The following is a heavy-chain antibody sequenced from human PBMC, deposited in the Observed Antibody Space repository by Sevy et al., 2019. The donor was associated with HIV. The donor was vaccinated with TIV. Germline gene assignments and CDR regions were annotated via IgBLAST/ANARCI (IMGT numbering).Heavy chain of an antibody. CDR3: TRDVRALDI. CDR2: IKLDGTEK. V-gene: IGHV3-7*01. CDR1: GFIFSDFW. J-gene: IGHJ3*02. Sequence: GGSLRLSCAVSGFIFSDFWMSWVHRAAGKGLEWVGNIKLDGTEKYYADSVNGRFTISRDNAKNSLYLQMNSLRAEDTAVYYCTRDVRALDIWGQGTMVTVSS.